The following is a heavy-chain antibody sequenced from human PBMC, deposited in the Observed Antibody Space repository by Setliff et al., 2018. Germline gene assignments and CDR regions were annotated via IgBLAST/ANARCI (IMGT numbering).Heavy chain of an antibody. D-gene: IGHD3-10*01. CDR2: IIPIIGEP. Sequence: GASVKVSCKASGGTFNTYGLSWVRQAPGQGLEWMGGIIPIIGEPNYAQKFQGRVTITADESTSTAYVELRSLKSEDTAVYYCAREALQRAGLYFFDIWGQGMLVTVSS. J-gene: IGHJ4*02. CDR3: AREALQRAGLYFFDI. V-gene: IGHV1-69*13. CDR1: GGTFNTYG.